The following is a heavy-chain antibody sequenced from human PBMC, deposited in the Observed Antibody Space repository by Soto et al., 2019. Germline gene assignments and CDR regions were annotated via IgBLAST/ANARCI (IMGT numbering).Heavy chain of an antibody. CDR1: GGSISSYY. J-gene: IGHJ5*02. CDR2: IYYSGST. D-gene: IGHD2-15*01. V-gene: IGHV4-59*08. Sequence: SGTLSLTCTVSGGSISSYYWSWIRQPPGKGLEWIGYIYYSGSTNYNPSLKSRVTISVDTSKNQFSLKLSSVTAADTAVYYCARLPYYCSGGSCYSGHWFDPWGQGTLVTVS. CDR3: ARLPYYCSGGSCYSGHWFDP.